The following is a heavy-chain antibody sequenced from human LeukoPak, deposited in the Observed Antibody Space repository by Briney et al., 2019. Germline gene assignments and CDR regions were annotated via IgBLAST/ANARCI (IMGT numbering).Heavy chain of an antibody. D-gene: IGHD6-13*01. CDR3: ATSSSWFYPNDY. Sequence: GRSLRLSCAASGFTFSSYAMHWVRQAPGKGLEWVAVISYGGSNKYYADSVKGRFTISRDNSKNTLYLQMNSLRAEDTAVYYCATSSSWFYPNDYWGQGTLVTVYS. CDR1: GFTFSSYA. V-gene: IGHV3-30-3*01. CDR2: ISYGGSNK. J-gene: IGHJ4*02.